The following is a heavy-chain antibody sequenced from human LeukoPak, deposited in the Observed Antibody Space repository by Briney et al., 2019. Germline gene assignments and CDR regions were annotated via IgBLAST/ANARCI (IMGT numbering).Heavy chain of an antibody. CDR1: GGSISSYY. Sequence: SETLSLTCTVSGGSISSYYWSWIRQPPGKGLEWIGYIYYSGSTNYNPSLKSRVTISVDTSKNQFSLKLSSVTAADTAVYYCARDPIAASRDAFDIWGQGTMVTVSS. CDR3: ARDPIAASRDAFDI. J-gene: IGHJ3*02. D-gene: IGHD6-13*01. CDR2: IYYSGST. V-gene: IGHV4-59*12.